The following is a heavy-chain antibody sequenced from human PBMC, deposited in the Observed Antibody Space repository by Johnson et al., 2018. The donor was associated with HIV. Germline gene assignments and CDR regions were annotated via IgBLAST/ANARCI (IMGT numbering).Heavy chain of an antibody. CDR3: ASGEDYGGNYGALDI. J-gene: IGHJ3*02. CDR2: ISYDGRHK. Sequence: QVQVVESGGGVVQPGRSLRLSCAASGFTFSSYAIHWVRQAPGKGLEWVACISYDGRHKHYAGSVKGRFTISRDNSKNTLYLQMNGLRVEDTAVFYCASGEDYGGNYGALDIWGQGTMVTVSS. CDR1: GFTFSSYA. D-gene: IGHD4-23*01. V-gene: IGHV3-30-3*02.